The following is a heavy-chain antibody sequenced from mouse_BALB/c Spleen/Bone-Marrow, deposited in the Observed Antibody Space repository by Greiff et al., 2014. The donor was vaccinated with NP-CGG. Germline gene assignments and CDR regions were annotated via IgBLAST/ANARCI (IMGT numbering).Heavy chain of an antibody. CDR3: ARYDYGVYFDY. CDR2: IDPANGNT. J-gene: IGHJ2*01. V-gene: IGHV14-3*02. D-gene: IGHD2-4*01. CDR1: GFNIKDTY. Sequence: DVHLVESGAELVKPGASVKLSCTASGFNIKDTYMHWVKQRPEQGLEWIGRIDPANGNTKYDPKFQGKATITADTSSNTAYLQLSXXXSEDTAVYYCARYDYGVYFDYWGQGTTLTVSS.